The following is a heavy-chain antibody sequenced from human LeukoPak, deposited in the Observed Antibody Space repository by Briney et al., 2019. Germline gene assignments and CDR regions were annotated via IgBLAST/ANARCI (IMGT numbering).Heavy chain of an antibody. J-gene: IGHJ1*01. Sequence: SGGSLRLSCAASGITVSSNYMSWVRQAPGKGLEWVSVIYSGGSTYYADSVKGRFTISRDNSKNTLYLQMNSLRAEDTAVYYCARVLYCSGGSCYDQYFQHWGQGTLVTVSS. V-gene: IGHV3-66*01. D-gene: IGHD2-15*01. CDR3: ARVLYCSGGSCYDQYFQH. CDR2: IYSGGST. CDR1: GITVSSNY.